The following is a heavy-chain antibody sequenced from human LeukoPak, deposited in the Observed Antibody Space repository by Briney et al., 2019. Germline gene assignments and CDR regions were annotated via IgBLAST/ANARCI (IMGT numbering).Heavy chain of an antibody. D-gene: IGHD1-26*01. CDR2: IIPIFGTA. Sequence: SVKVSCKASGGTFSSYAISWVRQAPAQGHEWMGGIIPIFGTAYYAQKFQGRVTITADESTSTAYMELSSLRSEDTAVYYCASMSGSYYGGDYWGQGTLVTVSS. J-gene: IGHJ4*02. V-gene: IGHV1-69*13. CDR3: ASMSGSYYGGDY. CDR1: GGTFSSYA.